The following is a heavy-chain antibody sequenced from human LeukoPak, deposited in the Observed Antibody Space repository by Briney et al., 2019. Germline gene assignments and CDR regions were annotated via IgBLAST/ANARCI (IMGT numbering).Heavy chain of an antibody. CDR1: GFTFSSYE. CDR3: ARDRGEDSSSWGFYYYGMDV. V-gene: IGHV3-48*03. CDR2: ISSSGSTT. Sequence: GGSLRLSCAASGFTFSSYEMNWVRQAPGKGLEWVSYISSSGSTTHYADSVKGRFTISRDNAKNSLYLQMNSLRAEDTAVYYCARDRGEDSSSWGFYYYGMDVWGQGTTVTVSS. D-gene: IGHD6-13*01. J-gene: IGHJ6*02.